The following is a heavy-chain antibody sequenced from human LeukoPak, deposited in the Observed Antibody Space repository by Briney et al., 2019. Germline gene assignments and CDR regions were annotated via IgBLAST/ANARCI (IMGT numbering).Heavy chain of an antibody. V-gene: IGHV3-7*03. CDR2: INEDGSER. J-gene: IGHJ4*02. CDR1: GLTFSRFW. CDR3: ASGGHVDY. Sequence: HSGGSLRLSCAASGLTFSRFWMTWVRQAPGKGLEWIANINEDGSERHYVDSVRGRFTISRDNAKSSLYLQMNSLRDEDTAVYYCASGGHVDYCGQGTLIIVSS.